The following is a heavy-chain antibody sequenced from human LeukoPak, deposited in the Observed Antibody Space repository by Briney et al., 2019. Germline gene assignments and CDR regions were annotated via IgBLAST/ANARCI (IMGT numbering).Heavy chain of an antibody. CDR1: GASIGSTTYY. V-gene: IGHV4-39*07. CDR2: VYFSGST. CDR3: ARGTASSNDY. Sequence: PSETLSLTCTVSGASIGSTTYYWAWIRQPPGKGLEWLGNVYFSGSTYDNPSLKSRVTISVDTSKNQFSLSLTSVTAADTAVYYCARGTASSNDYWGQGTLVTVSS. D-gene: IGHD1-26*01. J-gene: IGHJ4*02.